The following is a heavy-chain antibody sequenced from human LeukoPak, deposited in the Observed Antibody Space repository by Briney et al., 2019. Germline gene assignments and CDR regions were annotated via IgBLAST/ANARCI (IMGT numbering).Heavy chain of an antibody. CDR2: ISSSGSTI. Sequence: GGSLRLSCAASGFTFSSYEMNWVRQAPGKGLEWVSYISSSGSTIYYADSVKGRFTISRDNAKNSLYLQMNSLRTEDTAVYYCARPHSDYGGIDYWGRGTLVTVSS. D-gene: IGHD4-17*01. V-gene: IGHV3-48*03. CDR3: ARPHSDYGGIDY. J-gene: IGHJ4*02. CDR1: GFTFSSYE.